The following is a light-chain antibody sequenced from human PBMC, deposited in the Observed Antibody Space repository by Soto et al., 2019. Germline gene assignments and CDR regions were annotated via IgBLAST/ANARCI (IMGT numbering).Light chain of an antibody. CDR3: HQYSNWPQT. CDR1: QSVASN. Sequence: EIVMTQSPATLSVSPGEGDTPSCRATQSVASNLAWYRQNPGQAPRLLIYTASIRATGTPARFSGSGSGTEFTLTISSLQSEDFPVYYCHQYSNWPQTFGQGTKVELK. CDR2: TAS. V-gene: IGKV3-15*01. J-gene: IGKJ1*01.